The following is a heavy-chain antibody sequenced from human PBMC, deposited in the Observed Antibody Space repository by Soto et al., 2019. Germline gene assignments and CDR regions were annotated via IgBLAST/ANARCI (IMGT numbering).Heavy chain of an antibody. CDR1: GYSISSSNW. CDR2: ISYSGST. Sequence: ASETLSLTCAVSGYSISSSNWWGWIRQPPGKGLEWIGYISYSGSTYYNPSLKSRVTMSVDTSRNQFSLKLSSVTAVDTAVYYCARNTMRSSGLADAFDIWGQGTMVTVSS. D-gene: IGHD3-22*01. J-gene: IGHJ3*02. CDR3: ARNTMRSSGLADAFDI. V-gene: IGHV4-28*01.